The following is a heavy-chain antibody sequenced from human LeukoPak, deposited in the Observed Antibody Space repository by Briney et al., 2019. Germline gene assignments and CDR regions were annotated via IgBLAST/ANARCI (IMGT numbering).Heavy chain of an antibody. CDR3: ARHSTNWSFDY. Sequence: SQTLSLTCAISGDSVSSNSVAWNWIRQSPSRGLEWLGRTYYRSKWYNDYAVSVKSRITINPDTSNNQISLKLISVTPEDTAVYYCARHSTNWSFDYWGQGTLVTVSS. CDR1: GDSVSSNSVA. D-gene: IGHD6-13*01. J-gene: IGHJ4*02. CDR2: TYYRSKWYN. V-gene: IGHV6-1*01.